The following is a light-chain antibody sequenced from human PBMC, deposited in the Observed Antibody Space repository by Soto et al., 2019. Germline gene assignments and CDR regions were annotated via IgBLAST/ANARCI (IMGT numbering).Light chain of an antibody. CDR3: QQYNNWPPAT. J-gene: IGKJ4*01. CDR1: QNVNRN. V-gene: IGKV3-15*01. CDR2: GAS. Sequence: EIVMTQSPATLSVSPGERATLSCRASQNVNRNLAWYQQRPGQAPRLLMYGASVRAPGIPGRFIGSGSGTEFSLTISSLQSEDFGVYYCQQYNNWPPATFGGGTKVEIK.